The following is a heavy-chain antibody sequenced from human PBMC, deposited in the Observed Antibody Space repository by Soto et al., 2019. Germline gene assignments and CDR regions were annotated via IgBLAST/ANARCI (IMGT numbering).Heavy chain of an antibody. D-gene: IGHD3-22*01. J-gene: IGHJ5*02. Sequence: QVQLVESGGGVVQPGRSLRLSCAASGFTFSSYGMHWVRQAPGKGLEWVAVIWYDGSNKYYADSVKCRFTISRDNSKNTLYLQMNSLRAEDTAVYYCARDHRDSSGYENWFDPWGQGTLVTVSS. CDR1: GFTFSSYG. CDR2: IWYDGSNK. CDR3: ARDHRDSSGYENWFDP. V-gene: IGHV3-33*01.